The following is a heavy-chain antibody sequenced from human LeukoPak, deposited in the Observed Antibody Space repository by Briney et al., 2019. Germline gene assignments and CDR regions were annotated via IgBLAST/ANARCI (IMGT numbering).Heavy chain of an antibody. CDR3: ARDGGWYFPSGMWSLGYYYYMDV. D-gene: IGHD6-19*01. V-gene: IGHV1-8*01. CDR1: GYTFTSYD. J-gene: IGHJ6*03. CDR2: MNPNSGNT. Sequence: GASVKVSCKASGYTFTSYDINWARQATGQGLEWMGWMNPNSGNTGYAQKFQGRVTMTRNTSISTAYMELSSLRSEDTAVYYCARDGGWYFPSGMWSLGYYYYMDVWGKGTTVTVSS.